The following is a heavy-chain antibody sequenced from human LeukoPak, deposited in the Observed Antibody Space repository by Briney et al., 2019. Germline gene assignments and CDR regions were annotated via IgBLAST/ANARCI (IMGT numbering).Heavy chain of an antibody. CDR3: ARGAQVLRHFVWLLSH. D-gene: IGHD3-9*01. J-gene: IGHJ4*02. Sequence: ASVKVSCKASGYTFTGYYMHWVRQAPGQGLEWMGWINPNSGGTNYAQKFQGRVTMTRDTSISTAYMELSRLSSDDTAVYYCARGAQVLRHFVWLLSHWGQGTLVTVSS. V-gene: IGHV1-2*02. CDR1: GYTFTGYY. CDR2: INPNSGGT.